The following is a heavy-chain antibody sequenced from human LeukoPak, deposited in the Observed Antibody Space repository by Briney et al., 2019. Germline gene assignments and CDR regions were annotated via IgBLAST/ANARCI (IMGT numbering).Heavy chain of an antibody. Sequence: ASVTVSFTSSGYTFTSYGISWVRQAPGQGLEWMGWISAYNGNTNYAQKLQGRVTMTTDTSTSTAYMELRSLRSDDTAVYYCARDRSYYYDSSGYLDYWGQGTLVTVSS. CDR1: GYTFTSYG. CDR2: ISAYNGNT. D-gene: IGHD3-22*01. V-gene: IGHV1-18*01. J-gene: IGHJ4*02. CDR3: ARDRSYYYDSSGYLDY.